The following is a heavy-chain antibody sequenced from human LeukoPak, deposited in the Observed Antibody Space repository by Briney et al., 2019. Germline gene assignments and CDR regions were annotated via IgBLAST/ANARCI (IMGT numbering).Heavy chain of an antibody. D-gene: IGHD5-12*01. V-gene: IGHV4-39*01. CDR1: GGSISSSTYY. CDR2: LYYSGST. J-gene: IGHJ4*02. Sequence: KPSETLSLTCTVSGGSISSSTYYWGWIRQPPGKGLEWIGNLYYSGSTYYNPSLKSRVTISVDTSKNQFPLKLSSVTAADTAVYYCARQAISGYDPPPFDSWGQGTLVTVSS. CDR3: ARQAISGYDPPPFDS.